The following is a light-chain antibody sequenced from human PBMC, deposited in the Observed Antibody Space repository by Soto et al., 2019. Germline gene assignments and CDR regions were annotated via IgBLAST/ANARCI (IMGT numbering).Light chain of an antibody. Sequence: DIQMTQSPSSLSASVGDRVTITCRASQGISNYLAWYQQKPGKVPKLLIYAASTLQSAVLSRFSGSGSGTDFTLTISSLQPEDVATYYCQKYNSALFTFGPGTKVDIK. CDR2: AAS. J-gene: IGKJ3*01. CDR1: QGISNY. V-gene: IGKV1-27*01. CDR3: QKYNSALFT.